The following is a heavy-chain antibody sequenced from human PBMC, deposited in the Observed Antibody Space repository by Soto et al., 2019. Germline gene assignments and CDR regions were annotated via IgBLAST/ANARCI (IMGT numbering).Heavy chain of an antibody. CDR2: IMPVFATP. CDR1: GGTFSTSA. J-gene: IGHJ6*02. V-gene: IGHV1-69*05. CDR3: AXXXXXQQSGGNYYYILDV. Sequence: QVQLMQSGAEVKKPGSSVKVSCKASGGTFSTSAISWVRQAPGEGLEWVGGIMPVFATPDYAQKFQGRVXXXXAEPTTXAYLXXXXXXXXXTAVXYCAXXXXXQQSGGNYYYILDVWGQGTAITV.